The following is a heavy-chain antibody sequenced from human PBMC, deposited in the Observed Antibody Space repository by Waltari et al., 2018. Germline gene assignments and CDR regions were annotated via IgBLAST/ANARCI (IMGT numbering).Heavy chain of an antibody. Sequence: QVQLVQSGAEVKKPGASVKVSCKTSGYPFTSYYMHWVRQAPGQGLEWMGWINTRNGGTNYARKYQGRVTMTRDTSISTAYMELSRLISNDTAVYYCARTYQSGSYSDYWGQGTPVTVSS. CDR1: GYPFTSYY. D-gene: IGHD1-26*01. CDR3: ARTYQSGSYSDY. CDR2: INTRNGGT. J-gene: IGHJ4*02. V-gene: IGHV1-2*02.